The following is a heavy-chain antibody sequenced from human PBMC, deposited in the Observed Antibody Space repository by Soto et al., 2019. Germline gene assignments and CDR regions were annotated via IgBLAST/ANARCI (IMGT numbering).Heavy chain of an antibody. CDR1: GYTFTSYA. D-gene: IGHD3-9*01. V-gene: IGHV1-3*01. J-gene: IGHJ4*02. Sequence: QVQLVQSGAEVKKPGASVKVSCKASGYTFTSYAMHWVRQAPGQRLEWMGWINAGNGNTKYSQKFPGRVTITRDTSASTAYMELISLRSEDTAVYYCARVTGYYAPDYWGQGTLVTVSS. CDR3: ARVTGYYAPDY. CDR2: INAGNGNT.